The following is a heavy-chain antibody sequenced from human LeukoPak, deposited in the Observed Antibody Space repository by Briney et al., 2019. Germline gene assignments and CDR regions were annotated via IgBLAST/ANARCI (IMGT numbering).Heavy chain of an antibody. D-gene: IGHD6-13*01. J-gene: IGHJ6*03. V-gene: IGHV1-69*05. Sequence: VKVSCKASGGTFSSYAISWVRQAPGQGLEWMGGIIPIFGTANYAQKFQARVTITTDESTSTAYMELSSLRSEDTAVYYCAREGYSSHETYYYYMDVWGKGTTVTVSS. CDR1: GGTFSSYA. CDR3: AREGYSSHETYYYYMDV. CDR2: IIPIFGTA.